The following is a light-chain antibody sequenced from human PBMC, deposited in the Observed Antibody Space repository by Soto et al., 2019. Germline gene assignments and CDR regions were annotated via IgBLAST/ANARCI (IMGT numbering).Light chain of an antibody. J-gene: IGKJ2*03. CDR2: DPS. Sequence: EIVLTQSPATLSLSPGESATLSCRASQSVSTNLAWYQQKAGQAPRLLIPDPSYRATGIPARFSASGSGSDFTRTISSLEPEDFAVYYCQQRSSWPYSFGEGTKLELK. CDR3: QQRSSWPYS. CDR1: QSVSTN. V-gene: IGKV3-11*01.